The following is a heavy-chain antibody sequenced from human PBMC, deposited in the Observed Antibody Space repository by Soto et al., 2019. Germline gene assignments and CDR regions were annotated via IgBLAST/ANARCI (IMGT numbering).Heavy chain of an antibody. CDR2: IYNSVNT. J-gene: IGHJ4*02. D-gene: IGHD3-3*01. CDR3: AREDRYDLSIFDY. CDR1: GGSVSNGFYS. Sequence: SETLSLTCTVSGGSVSNGFYSWSWIRQSPGKGLEWIGHIYNSVNTYSNPSLQSRVTISIDTSKNQFSLKLNSVTAADTAVYYCAREDRYDLSIFDYWGQGTLVTVSS. V-gene: IGHV4-30-4*01.